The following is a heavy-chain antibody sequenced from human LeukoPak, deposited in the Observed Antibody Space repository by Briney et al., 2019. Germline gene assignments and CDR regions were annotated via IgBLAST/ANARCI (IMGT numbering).Heavy chain of an antibody. CDR2: IYSGGST. CDR3: ARDPVAGEPGKGKPNDY. D-gene: IGHD1-14*01. Sequence: GGSLRLSCAASGFTVSSNYMSWVRQAPGKGLEWVSVIYSGGSTYYADSVKGRFTISRDNSKNTLYLQMNSLRAEDTAVYYCARDPVAGEPGKGKPNDYWGQGTLVTVSS. J-gene: IGHJ4*02. V-gene: IGHV3-66*02. CDR1: GFTVSSNY.